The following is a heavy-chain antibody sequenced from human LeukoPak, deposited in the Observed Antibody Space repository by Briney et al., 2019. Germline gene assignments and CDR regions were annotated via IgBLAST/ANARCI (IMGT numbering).Heavy chain of an antibody. J-gene: IGHJ4*02. CDR2: INHSGST. D-gene: IGHD4-17*01. CDR1: GGSFSGYY. Sequence: PSETLSLTCGVYGGSFSGYYWSWIRQPPGKGLEWIGEINHSGSTNYNPSLKSRVTISVDTSKNQFSLKLSSVTAADTAVYYCARGIEMTTVTTPGFDYWGQGTLVTVSS. V-gene: IGHV4-34*01. CDR3: ARGIEMTTVTTPGFDY.